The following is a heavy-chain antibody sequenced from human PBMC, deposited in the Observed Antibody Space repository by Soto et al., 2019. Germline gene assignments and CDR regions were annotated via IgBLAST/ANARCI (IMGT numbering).Heavy chain of an antibody. J-gene: IGHJ3*02. CDR2: IYPGDSDT. V-gene: IGHV5-51*01. CDR1: GYSFTSYW. Sequence: GESLKISCKGSGYSFTSYWIGWVRQMPGKGLEWMGIIYPGDSDTRYSPSFQGQVTISADKSISTAYLQWSSLKASDTAMYYCARRLDVLLWFGERTGDAFDIWGQGTMVTVSS. D-gene: IGHD3-10*01. CDR3: ARRLDVLLWFGERTGDAFDI.